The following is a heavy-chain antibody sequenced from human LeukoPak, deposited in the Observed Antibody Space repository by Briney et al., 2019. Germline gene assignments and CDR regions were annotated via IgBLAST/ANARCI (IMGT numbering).Heavy chain of an antibody. CDR3: ARGPALVGYWYYYMDV. V-gene: IGHV4-30-2*01. J-gene: IGHJ6*03. CDR1: GGSISSGGYY. D-gene: IGHD2-8*02. Sequence: KASETLSLTCTVSGGSISSGGYYWSWIRQPPGKGLEWIGYIYHSGSTYYNPSLKSRVTISVDRSKNQFSLKLSSVTAADTAVYYCARGPALVGYWYYYMDVWGIGTTVTVSS. CDR2: IYHSGST.